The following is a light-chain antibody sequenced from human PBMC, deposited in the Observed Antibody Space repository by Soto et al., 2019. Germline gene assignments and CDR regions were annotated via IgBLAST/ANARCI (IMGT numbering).Light chain of an antibody. CDR1: QSISSY. Sequence: EIVMTQSPATLSLSPGERATLSCRASQSISSYLAWYQQKPGQAPRLLIYDASKRATGIPARFSGSGSGTDFTITISSLEPEDFAVYYCQQRSNLLTFGGGTKVEIK. J-gene: IGKJ4*01. V-gene: IGKV3-11*01. CDR2: DAS. CDR3: QQRSNLLT.